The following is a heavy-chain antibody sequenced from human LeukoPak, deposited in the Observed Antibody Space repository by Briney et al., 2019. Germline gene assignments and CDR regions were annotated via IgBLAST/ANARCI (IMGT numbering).Heavy chain of an antibody. CDR2: ISSSGTT. D-gene: IGHD3-10*01. CDR3: ARDYGSGSSDAFDI. J-gene: IGHJ3*02. Sequence: PSQTLSLTCTVSGGSISSGNCCWSWIRQPAGKGLEWIGRISSSGTTKYNPSLKSRVTISVDTSKNQFSLKLSSVTAADTAVYYCARDYGSGSSDAFDIWGQGTNGHRLF. CDR1: GGSISSGNCC. V-gene: IGHV4-61*02.